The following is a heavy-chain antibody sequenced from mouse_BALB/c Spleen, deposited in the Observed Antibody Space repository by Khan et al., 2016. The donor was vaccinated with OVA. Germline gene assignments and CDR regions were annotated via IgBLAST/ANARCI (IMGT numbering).Heavy chain of an antibody. D-gene: IGHD1-1*02. CDR1: GFTFSNYA. Sequence: EVKLEESGGDLVKPGGSLKLSCVASGFTFSNYAMSWVRQTPEKRLEWVASISSGGTTYYPDSVKGRFTISRNNARNILYLQMNSLRSEDTAMFYCARDYWFTYWGQGTLVTVSA. J-gene: IGHJ3*01. V-gene: IGHV5-6-5*01. CDR3: ARDYWFTY. CDR2: ISSGGTT.